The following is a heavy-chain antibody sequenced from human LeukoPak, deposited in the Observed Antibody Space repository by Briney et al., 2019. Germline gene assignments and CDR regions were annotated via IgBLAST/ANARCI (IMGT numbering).Heavy chain of an antibody. J-gene: IGHJ4*02. Sequence: GGSLRLSCAASGFTFSSYWMHWVRQAPGKGLVWVSRIGTDGTGTTYADPVKGRFTISRDNAKNTLYLQMNSLRAEDTAVYYCARGQSSGSYYYQAFDYWGQGTLVTVSS. CDR2: IGTDGTGT. D-gene: IGHD1-26*01. V-gene: IGHV3-74*01. CDR3: ARGQSSGSYYYQAFDY. CDR1: GFTFSSYW.